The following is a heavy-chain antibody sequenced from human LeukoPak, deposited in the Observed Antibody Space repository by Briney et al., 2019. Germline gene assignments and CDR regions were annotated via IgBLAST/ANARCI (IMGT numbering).Heavy chain of an antibody. D-gene: IGHD3-10*01. Sequence: GGALRLSCAASGFTFSSYGMHWVRQAPGKGLEWVAVIWDDGSNKYYADSVKGRFTISRDNSKNTLYLQMNSLRAEDTAVYYCAKDHLRFYGSGTFDYWGQGTLVTVSS. CDR3: AKDHLRFYGSGTFDY. V-gene: IGHV3-33*06. CDR2: IWDDGSNK. J-gene: IGHJ4*02. CDR1: GFTFSSYG.